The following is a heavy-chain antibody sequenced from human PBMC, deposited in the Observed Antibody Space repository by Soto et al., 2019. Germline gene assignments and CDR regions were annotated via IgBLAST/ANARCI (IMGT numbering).Heavy chain of an antibody. CDR3: TRQTDAVQWLVVPTDYNFDY. CDR1: GFTFGGSA. J-gene: IGHJ4*02. Sequence: LSCAASGFTFGGSAMHWVRQASVKVLEWVGHIRSKTNSYATAYAGSVKGRFTISRDDSMNTAYLQMNSLKTEDTAVYFCTRQTDAVQWLVVPTDYNFDYWGQGTLVTVSS. V-gene: IGHV3-73*01. D-gene: IGHD6-19*01. CDR2: IRSKTNSYAT.